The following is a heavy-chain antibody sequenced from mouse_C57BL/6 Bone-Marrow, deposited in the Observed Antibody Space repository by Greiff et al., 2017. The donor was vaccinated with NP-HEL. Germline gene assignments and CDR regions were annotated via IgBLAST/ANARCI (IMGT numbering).Heavy chain of an antibody. CDR2: ISSGGSYT. D-gene: IGHD2-2*01. CDR3: ARIYYGYDGY. V-gene: IGHV5-6*01. CDR1: GFTFSSYG. J-gene: IGHJ2*01. Sequence: DVQLVESGGDLVKPGGSLKLSCAASGFTFSSYGMSWVRQTPDKRLEWVATISSGGSYTYYPDSVKGRFTISRDNAKNTLYLQMSSLKSEDTAMYYCARIYYGYDGYWGQGTTLTVSS.